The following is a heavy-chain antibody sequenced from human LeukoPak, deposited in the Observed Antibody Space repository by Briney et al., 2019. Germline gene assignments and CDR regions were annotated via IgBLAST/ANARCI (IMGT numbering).Heavy chain of an antibody. CDR3: AKRPRGNYLDPFDY. V-gene: IGHV3-23*01. CDR1: GFTFSSYA. J-gene: IGHJ4*02. CDR2: ISGSGGST. Sequence: GGSLRLSCAASGFTFSSYAMSWVRQARGKGLEWVSGISGSGGSTYYADSVKGRFTISRDNSKNRLYLQMNSLRAEDTAVYYCAKRPRGNYLDPFDYWGQGTLVTVSS. D-gene: IGHD3-10*01.